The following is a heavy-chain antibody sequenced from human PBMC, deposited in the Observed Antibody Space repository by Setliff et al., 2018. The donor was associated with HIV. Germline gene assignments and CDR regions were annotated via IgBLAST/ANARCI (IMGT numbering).Heavy chain of an antibody. CDR2: ISGYNGNT. D-gene: IGHD3-22*01. CDR3: AKCSEMLGTPATSSGYYCGWFDP. CDR1: GYTFTSYG. V-gene: IGHV1-18*01. Sequence: ASVKVSCKASGYTFTSYGISWVRQAPGQGLEWMGWISGYNGNTKYVQKYQGRVTMTTDTSTSKAYMELRTLRSDDTAVYYCAKCSEMLGTPATSSGYYCGWFDPWGQGTLVTVSS. J-gene: IGHJ5*02.